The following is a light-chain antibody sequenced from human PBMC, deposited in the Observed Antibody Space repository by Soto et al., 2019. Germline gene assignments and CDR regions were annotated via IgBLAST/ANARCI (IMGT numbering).Light chain of an antibody. CDR3: QQRSNWPLT. CDR1: QSVSSY. CDR2: DAS. J-gene: IGKJ4*01. V-gene: IGKV3-11*01. Sequence: IVLTQSPATLSLSPGEIATLSCRASQSVSSYLAWYQQKPGQAPRLLIYDASNRATGIPARFSGSGSGTDFTLTISSLEPEDFAVYYCQQRSNWPLTFGGGTKVDIK.